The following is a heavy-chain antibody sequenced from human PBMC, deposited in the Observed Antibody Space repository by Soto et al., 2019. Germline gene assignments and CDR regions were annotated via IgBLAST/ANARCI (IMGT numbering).Heavy chain of an antibody. CDR2: ISGSGGST. CDR3: AKGRSYYYYYGVDV. Sequence: GGSLRLSCAASGFTFSSYAMSWVRQAPGKGLEWVSSISGSGGSTYYAVSVKGRFTVSRDNSKSTLYLQMNSLRAEDTALYYCAKGRSYYYYYGVDVWGQGTTVTVSS. V-gene: IGHV3-23*01. CDR1: GFTFSSYA. J-gene: IGHJ6*02.